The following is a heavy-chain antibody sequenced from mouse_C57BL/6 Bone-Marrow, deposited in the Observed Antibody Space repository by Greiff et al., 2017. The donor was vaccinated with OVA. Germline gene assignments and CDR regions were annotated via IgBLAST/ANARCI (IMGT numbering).Heavy chain of an antibody. CDR3: ARQLRHQAWFAY. Sequence: EVKLVESGGGLVQPGESLKLSCESNEYEFPSHDMSWVRKTPEKRLELVAAITSDGGSTYYPDTMERRFIISRDHTKKTLYLQMSSLRSEDTALYYCARQLRHQAWFAYWGQGTLVTVSA. CDR2: ITSDGGST. D-gene: IGHD3-2*02. CDR1: EYEFPSHD. V-gene: IGHV5-2*01. J-gene: IGHJ3*01.